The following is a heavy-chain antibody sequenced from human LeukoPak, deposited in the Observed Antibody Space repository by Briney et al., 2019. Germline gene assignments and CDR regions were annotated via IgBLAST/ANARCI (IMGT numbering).Heavy chain of an antibody. Sequence: GGSLRLSCAASGFTFSSYAMHWVRQAPGKGLEWVAVISYDGSNKYYADSVKGRFTISRDNSKNTLYLQMNSLRAEDRAVYYCARVPSWAFDAFDIWGQGTMVTVSS. CDR3: ARVPSWAFDAFDI. CDR2: ISYDGSNK. D-gene: IGHD4/OR15-4a*01. V-gene: IGHV3-30-3*01. J-gene: IGHJ3*02. CDR1: GFTFSSYA.